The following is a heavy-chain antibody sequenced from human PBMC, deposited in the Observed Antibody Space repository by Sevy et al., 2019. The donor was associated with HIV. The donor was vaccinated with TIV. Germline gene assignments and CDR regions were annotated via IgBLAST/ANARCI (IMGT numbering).Heavy chain of an antibody. CDR2: IWYDGSNQ. V-gene: IGHV3-33*06. J-gene: IGHJ4*02. CDR3: AKKGWDGYNIPIDY. CDR1: GFTFSSYG. D-gene: IGHD5-12*01. Sequence: GGSLRLSCAASGFTFSSYGMHWVRQAPGKGLEWVEVIWYDGSNQYYADSVKGRFTISRDNSKNKRYLQMNSLRVEDTAVYYCAKKGWDGYNIPIDYWGQGTLVTVSS.